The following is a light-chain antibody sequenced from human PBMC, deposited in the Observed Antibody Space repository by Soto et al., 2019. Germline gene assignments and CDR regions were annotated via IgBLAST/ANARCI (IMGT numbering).Light chain of an antibody. V-gene: IGKV1-5*01. J-gene: IGKJ1*01. CDR2: DAS. CDR1: QSIRTW. CDR3: QQYKTYSRT. Sequence: DIQMTQSPSTLSASVGDRVTITCRASQSIRTWLAWYQQKPGKAPKLLIFDASTVEGGVPSRFSGSGSGTEFTLTISSLQPDDFATDYCQQYKTYSRTFGQGTKVAIK.